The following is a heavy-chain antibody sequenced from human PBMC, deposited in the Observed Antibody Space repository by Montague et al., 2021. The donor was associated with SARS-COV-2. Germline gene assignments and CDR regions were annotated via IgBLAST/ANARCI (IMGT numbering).Heavy chain of an antibody. V-gene: IGHV4-31*02. Sequence: TLSLTCTVSGGSISSGGHYWSWIRQHPGKGLEWIGYIYYSGSTYYNPSLKSRVTISVDTSKNQFSLKLSSVTDADTAVYYCARAQNICFIANCVNYFDYWGQGALVTVST. J-gene: IGHJ4*02. D-gene: IGHD1-1*01. CDR3: ARAQNICFIANCVNYFDY. CDR2: IYYSGST. CDR1: GGSISSGGHY.